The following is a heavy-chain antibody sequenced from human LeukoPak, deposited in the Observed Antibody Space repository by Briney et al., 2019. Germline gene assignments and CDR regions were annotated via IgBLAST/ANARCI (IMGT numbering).Heavy chain of an antibody. D-gene: IGHD1-7*01. Sequence: NPSETLSLTCTVSGGSISSGGYYWSWIRQHPGKGLEWIGYIYYSGSTYYNPSLKSRVTISVDTSKNQFSLKLSSVTAADTAVYYCARSELDDAFDIWGQGTMVTVSS. CDR1: GGSISSGGYY. CDR3: ARSELDDAFDI. J-gene: IGHJ3*02. CDR2: IYYSGST. V-gene: IGHV4-31*03.